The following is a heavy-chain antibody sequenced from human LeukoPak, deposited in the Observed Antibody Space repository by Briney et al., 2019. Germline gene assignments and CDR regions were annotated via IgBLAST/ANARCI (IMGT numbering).Heavy chain of an antibody. CDR3: ARGLSSWYEGDY. J-gene: IGHJ4*02. Sequence: SETLSLTCAVYGGSFSGYYWSWIRQPPGKGLEWIGEINHSGSTNYNPSLKSRVTISVDTPKNQFSLKLSSVTAADTAVYYCARGLSSWYEGDYWGQGTLVTVSS. D-gene: IGHD6-13*01. V-gene: IGHV4-34*01. CDR2: INHSGST. CDR1: GGSFSGYY.